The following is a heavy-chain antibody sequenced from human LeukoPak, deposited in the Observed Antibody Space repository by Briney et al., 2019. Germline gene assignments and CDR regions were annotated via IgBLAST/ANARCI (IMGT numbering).Heavy chain of an antibody. V-gene: IGHV1-69*13. CDR1: GCTFSSYA. D-gene: IGHD4-17*01. CDR2: IIPIFGTA. J-gene: IGHJ4*02. CDR3: ATDLVLDGDYYFDY. Sequence: SVKVSCKASGCTFSSYAISWVRQAPGQGLEWMGGIIPIFGTANYVQKFQGRVTINADESTSTAYMELSSLRSEDTAVYYCATDLVLDGDYYFDYWGQGTLVTVSS.